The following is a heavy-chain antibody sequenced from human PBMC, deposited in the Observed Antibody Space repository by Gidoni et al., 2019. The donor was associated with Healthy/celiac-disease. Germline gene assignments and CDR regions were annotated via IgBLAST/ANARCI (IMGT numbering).Heavy chain of an antibody. V-gene: IGHV1-69*01. D-gene: IGHD2-15*01. CDR1: GGTFSSYA. CDR2: SIPIFGTA. CDR3: ETKTAYCSGGSCYSEPIEDY. J-gene: IGHJ4*02. Sequence: QVQLVQSGAEVTKPGSSVKVSCKASGGTFSSYAISWVRQAPGQGLEWMGGSIPIFGTANYAQKFQGRVTITADEATSTAYMELSSLRSEDTAVYYCETKTAYCSGGSCYSEPIEDYWGQGTLVTVSS.